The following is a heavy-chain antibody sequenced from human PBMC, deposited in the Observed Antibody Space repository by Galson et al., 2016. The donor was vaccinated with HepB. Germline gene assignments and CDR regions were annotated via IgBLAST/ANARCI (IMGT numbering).Heavy chain of an antibody. D-gene: IGHD2-2*02. J-gene: IGHJ5*01. CDR3: ARDPYCETTNCHNSPNLYDVDS. V-gene: IGHV1-18*01. CDR1: GYTFSSYG. CDR2: KSSSKSYA. Sequence: SVKVSCKASGYTFSSYGITWVRQAPGQGLEWMGWKSSSKSYANYAQNFQGRVTMTTDTSTNTAYMELRSLRSDDTAVYYCARDPYCETTNCHNSPNLYDVDSWGQGTLVTVSS.